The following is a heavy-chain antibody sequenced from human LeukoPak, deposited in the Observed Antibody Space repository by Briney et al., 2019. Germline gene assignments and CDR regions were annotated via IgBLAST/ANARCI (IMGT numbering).Heavy chain of an antibody. Sequence: SQTLSLTCAISGDSVSSNSAAWNWIRQSQSKGLEWLGRTYYRSKWYNDYAVSVKSRITINPDTSKNQFSLKLSSVTAADTAVYYCARGRWFDPWGQGTLVTVSS. CDR1: GDSVSSNSAA. CDR2: TYYRSKWYN. CDR3: ARGRWFDP. V-gene: IGHV6-1*01. J-gene: IGHJ5*02.